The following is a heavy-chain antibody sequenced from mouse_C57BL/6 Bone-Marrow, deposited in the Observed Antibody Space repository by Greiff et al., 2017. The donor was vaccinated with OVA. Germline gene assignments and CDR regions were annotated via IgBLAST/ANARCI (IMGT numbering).Heavy chain of an antibody. CDR3: TTDYYGSSYGDY. Sequence: VQLQQSGAELVRPGASVKLSCTASGFNIKDDYMHWVKQRPEQGLEWIGWIYPENGDTEYASKFQGKATITADTSSNTAYLQLSSLTSEDTAVYYCTTDYYGSSYGDYWGQGTTLTVSS. CDR1: GFNIKDDY. J-gene: IGHJ2*01. V-gene: IGHV14-4*01. CDR2: IYPENGDT. D-gene: IGHD1-1*01.